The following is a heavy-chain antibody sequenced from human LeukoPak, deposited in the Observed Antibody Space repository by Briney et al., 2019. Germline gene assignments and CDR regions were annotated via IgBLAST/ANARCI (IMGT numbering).Heavy chain of an antibody. V-gene: IGHV1-18*01. CDR3: ARDIDYNVDY. CDR1: GYTFTNYG. D-gene: IGHD3-10*01. J-gene: IGHJ4*02. Sequence: ASVKVSCKTSGYTFTNYGVTWVRQAPGQGLEWLGWINGKDGHTNYGQGLQGRVTVTADTSTSTAFMELRSLTPDDTAVYYCARDIDYNVDYWGQGTLITVSS. CDR2: INGKDGHT.